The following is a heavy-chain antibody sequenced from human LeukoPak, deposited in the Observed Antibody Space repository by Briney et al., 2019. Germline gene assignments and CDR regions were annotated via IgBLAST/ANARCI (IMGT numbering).Heavy chain of an antibody. CDR1: GFTFSNYW. CDR2: IKNDGSSA. Sequence: GGSLRLSCATSGFTFSNYWMSWLRQAPGKGLVWVSRIKNDGSSATYAESVKGRFTISRDNARNTLYLQMNCLRVDDTAVYYCAKSDWFDPWGRGTLVTVSS. V-gene: IGHV3-74*01. CDR3: AKSDWFDP. J-gene: IGHJ5*02.